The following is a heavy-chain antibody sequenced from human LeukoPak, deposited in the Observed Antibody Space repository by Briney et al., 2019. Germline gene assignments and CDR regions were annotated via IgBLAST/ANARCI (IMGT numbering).Heavy chain of an antibody. V-gene: IGHV4-38-2*02. D-gene: IGHD6-6*01. CDR3: ARIIAASQDVFDI. Sequence: SETLSLTCIISGYTTSSGYQWGWIRQPPGKGLEWIGNIYYSGSTYYNPSLKGRLTMSVDRSNNLFSLNLNSVTAADTAVYYCARIIAASQDVFDIWGQGTMITVSS. CDR2: IYYSGST. J-gene: IGHJ3*02. CDR1: GYTTSSGYQ.